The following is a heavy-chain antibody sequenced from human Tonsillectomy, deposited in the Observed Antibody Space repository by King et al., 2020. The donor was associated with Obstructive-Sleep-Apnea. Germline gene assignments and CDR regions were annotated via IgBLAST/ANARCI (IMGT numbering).Heavy chain of an antibody. V-gene: IGHV1-18*01. CDR2: ISAYNGNT. D-gene: IGHD2-2*01. CDR1: GYTFTSYG. Sequence: QLVQSGAEVKKPGASVKVSCKASGYTFTSYGISWVRQAPGQGLEWMGWISAYNGNTNYAQKLQGRVTMTTDTSTSTAYMELRSLRSDDTAVYYCARSAGWYCSSTSCYAGWFDPWGQGTLVTVSS. CDR3: ARSAGWYCSSTSCYAGWFDP. J-gene: IGHJ5*02.